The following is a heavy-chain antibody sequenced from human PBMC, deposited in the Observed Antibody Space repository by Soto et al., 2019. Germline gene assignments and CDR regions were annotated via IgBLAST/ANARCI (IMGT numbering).Heavy chain of an antibody. V-gene: IGHV1-69*12. CDR3: ARGADIVVVVAATSYYYGMDV. Sequence: QVQLVQSGAEVKKPGSSVKVSCKASGGTFSSYAISWVRQAPGQGLEWMGGIIPIFGTANYAQKFQGRVTITADEATSTADMERSSLRYEDTAVYYCARGADIVVVVAATSYYYGMDVWGQGTTVTVSS. CDR2: IIPIFGTA. D-gene: IGHD2-15*01. CDR1: GGTFSSYA. J-gene: IGHJ6*02.